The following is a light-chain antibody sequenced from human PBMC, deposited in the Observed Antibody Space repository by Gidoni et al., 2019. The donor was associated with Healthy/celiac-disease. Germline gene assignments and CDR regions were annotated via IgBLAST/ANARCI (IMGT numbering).Light chain of an antibody. CDR2: GAS. J-gene: IGKJ1*01. CDR1: QSVSSSY. CDR3: QQYGSSSWT. Sequence: IVLTQSPGTLSLSPGERATLYCRASQSVSSSYLAWYQQKPGQAPRLLIYGASSRATGIPDRCSGSGSGTDFTLNISRLEPEDFAVDYCQQYGSSSWTFGQGTKVEIK. V-gene: IGKV3-20*01.